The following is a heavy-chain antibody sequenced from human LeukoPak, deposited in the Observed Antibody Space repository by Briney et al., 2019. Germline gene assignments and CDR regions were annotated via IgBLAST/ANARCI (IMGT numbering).Heavy chain of an antibody. CDR2: IYYSGIT. Sequence: SETLSLTCTVSGASISSSDRYWGWIRQPPGKGLEWIGSIYYSGITYHNPSLKSRVTISVDTSNNQFSLKMSSVTAADTAVYFCARHQEGMVRGVLYYMDVWGKGTTVTISS. D-gene: IGHD3-10*01. CDR1: GASISSSDRY. V-gene: IGHV4-39*01. CDR3: ARHQEGMVRGVLYYMDV. J-gene: IGHJ6*03.